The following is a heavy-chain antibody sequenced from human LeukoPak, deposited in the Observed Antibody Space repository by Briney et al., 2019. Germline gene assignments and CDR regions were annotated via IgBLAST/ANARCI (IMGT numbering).Heavy chain of an antibody. CDR2: IKQDGSEK. V-gene: IGHV3-7*01. J-gene: IGHJ4*02. D-gene: IGHD5-18*01. Sequence: GGSLRLSCAASGFTFSSFWMSWVRQAPGKGLEWVANIKQDGSEKYYVDSVKGRFTITRDNAQNSLYLQMNSLRVEDTAVYYCARVKADTATDDYWGQGTLVTVSS. CDR1: GFTFSSFW. CDR3: ARVKADTATDDY.